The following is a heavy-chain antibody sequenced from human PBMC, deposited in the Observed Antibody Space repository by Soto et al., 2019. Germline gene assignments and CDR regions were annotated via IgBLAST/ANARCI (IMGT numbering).Heavy chain of an antibody. CDR1: GYTFTSYG. CDR3: ARFYYDFWSGYSPDNYFDY. V-gene: IGHV1-18*03. J-gene: IGHJ4*02. Sequence: QVQLVQSGAEVKKPGASVKVSCKASGYTFTSYGISWVRQAPGQGLEWMGWVSAYNGNTNYVQKLQGRVTMTTDTCTSAGYMELRSLRSVNMAVYYCARFYYDFWSGYSPDNYFDYSGPGTLVTVSS. CDR2: VSAYNGNT. D-gene: IGHD3-3*01.